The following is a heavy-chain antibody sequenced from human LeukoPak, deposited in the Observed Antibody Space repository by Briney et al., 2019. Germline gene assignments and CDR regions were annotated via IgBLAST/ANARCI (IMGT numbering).Heavy chain of an antibody. Sequence: SSETLSLTCAVSGYSISSGYYWGWVRQPPGKGLEWIGIIYHSGSTYYNPSLKSRVTISVDTSKIQFSLKLSSVTAADTAVYYCASALNYYYGMDVWGKGTTVTVSS. CDR1: GYSISSGYY. J-gene: IGHJ6*04. CDR3: ASALNYYYGMDV. CDR2: IYHSGST. V-gene: IGHV4-38-2*01.